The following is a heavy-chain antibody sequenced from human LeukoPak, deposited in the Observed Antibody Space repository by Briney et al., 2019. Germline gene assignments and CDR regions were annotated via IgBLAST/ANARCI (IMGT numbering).Heavy chain of an antibody. CDR2: IIPIFGTA. CDR1: GGTFSGYA. J-gene: IGHJ4*02. D-gene: IGHD6-19*01. Sequence: SVKVSCKASGGTFSGYAISWVRQAPGQGLEWMGGIIPIFGTANYAQKFQGRVTITADESTSTAYMELSSLRSEDTAVYYRARERILGIAVAGNFDYWGQGTLVTVSS. V-gene: IGHV1-69*13. CDR3: ARERILGIAVAGNFDY.